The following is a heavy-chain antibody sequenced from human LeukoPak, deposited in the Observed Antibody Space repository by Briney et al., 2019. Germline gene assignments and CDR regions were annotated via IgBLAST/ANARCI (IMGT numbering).Heavy chain of an antibody. CDR2: FDPEDGET. J-gene: IGHJ6*02. CDR1: GYIFTELP. D-gene: IGHD2-21*02. V-gene: IGHV1-24*01. Sequence: ASVKVSCKVSGYIFTELPIHWVRQAPGKGLEWMGGFDPEDGETFYAQKFQGRVTMTRNTSISTAYMELSSLRSEDTAVYYCARSVVVTANIPVDGMDVWGQGTTVTVSS. CDR3: ARSVVVTANIPVDGMDV.